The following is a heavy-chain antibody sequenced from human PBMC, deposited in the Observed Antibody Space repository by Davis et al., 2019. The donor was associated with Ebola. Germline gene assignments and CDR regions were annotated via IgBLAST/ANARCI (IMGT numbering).Heavy chain of an antibody. J-gene: IGHJ6*02. D-gene: IGHD5-24*01. V-gene: IGHV1-69*04. CDR3: ARAPSITGPSIYYGMDV. CDR2: IIPILGIA. CDR1: GGTFSSYA. Sequence: SVKVSCKASGGTFSSYAISWVRQAPGQGLEWMGRIIPILGIANYAQKFQGRVTITADKSTSTAYMELSSLRSEDTAVYYCARAPSITGPSIYYGMDVWGQGTTVTVSS.